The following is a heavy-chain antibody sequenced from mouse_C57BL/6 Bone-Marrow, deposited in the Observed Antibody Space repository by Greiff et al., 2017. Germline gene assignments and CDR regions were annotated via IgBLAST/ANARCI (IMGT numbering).Heavy chain of an antibody. V-gene: IGHV1-64*01. CDR1: GYTFTSYW. Sequence: QVQLQQPGAELVKPGASVKLSCKASGYTFTSYWMHWVKQRPGQGLEWIGMIHPNSGSTNYNEKFKSKATLTLDKSSSTAYMQLSSLTSEDSAVYYCARNYGSSGAMDYWGQGTSVTVSS. CDR2: IHPNSGST. D-gene: IGHD1-1*01. J-gene: IGHJ4*01. CDR3: ARNYGSSGAMDY.